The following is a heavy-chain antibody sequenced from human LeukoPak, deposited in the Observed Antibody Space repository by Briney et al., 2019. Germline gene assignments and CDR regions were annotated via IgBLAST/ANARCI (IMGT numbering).Heavy chain of an antibody. J-gene: IGHJ4*02. CDR2: IYPGDSDT. Sequence: KLGESLKISGKGSGYSFTSYWIGWVRQMPGKGLEWMGIIYPGDSDTRYSPSFQGQVTISADKSISTAYLQWSSLKASDTAMYYCARHLSDYGDQENYFDYWGQGTLVTVSS. CDR1: GYSFTSYW. CDR3: ARHLSDYGDQENYFDY. D-gene: IGHD4-17*01. V-gene: IGHV5-51*01.